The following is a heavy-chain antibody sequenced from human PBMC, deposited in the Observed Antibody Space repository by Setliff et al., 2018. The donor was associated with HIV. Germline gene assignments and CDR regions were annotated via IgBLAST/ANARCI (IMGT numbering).Heavy chain of an antibody. CDR3: AKDKYYDILTGYFTD. V-gene: IGHV3-23*01. CDR1: GFMFSNYA. J-gene: IGHJ4*02. Sequence: GGSLRLSCAASGFMFSNYAMSWVRQAPGKGLEWVSDISGSGGTTYYADSVKGRFTISRDNSKNTLYLQMNSLRAEDTAIYYCAKDKYYDILTGYFTDWGQGTQVTVSS. D-gene: IGHD3-9*01. CDR2: ISGSGGTT.